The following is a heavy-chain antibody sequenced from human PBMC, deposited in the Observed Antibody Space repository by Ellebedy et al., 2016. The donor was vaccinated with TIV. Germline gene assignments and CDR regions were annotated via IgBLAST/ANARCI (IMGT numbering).Heavy chain of an antibody. Sequence: GSLRLSCAASGFTFSNYAMSWVRQSPGKGLEWIGFFSYSGSTKYNPSLKSRVPVSFDKSKNQFSLKLNSVTAADTAVYYCARHWLNSGNYGTFDIWGQGTRVIVAS. CDR2: FSYSGST. J-gene: IGHJ3*02. D-gene: IGHD4-17*01. V-gene: IGHV4-59*08. CDR3: ARHWLNSGNYGTFDI. CDR1: GFTFSNYA.